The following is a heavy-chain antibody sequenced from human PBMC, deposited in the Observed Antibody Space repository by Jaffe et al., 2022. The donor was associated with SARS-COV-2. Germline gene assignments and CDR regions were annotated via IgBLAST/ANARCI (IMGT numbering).Heavy chain of an antibody. CDR2: ISISGGAT. D-gene: IGHD4-17*01. Sequence: EVQLVESGGALVQPGGSLRLSCAASGFTFSDYAMVWVRQAPGKGLEWVAAISISGGATYYADSVKGRFAVSRDNSKNTLFLQINSPRAEDTAVYYCAKKSYGESYYHMEVWGKGTTVTVSS. CDR3: AKKSYGESYYHMEV. CDR1: GFTFSDYA. J-gene: IGHJ6*03. V-gene: IGHV3-23*04.